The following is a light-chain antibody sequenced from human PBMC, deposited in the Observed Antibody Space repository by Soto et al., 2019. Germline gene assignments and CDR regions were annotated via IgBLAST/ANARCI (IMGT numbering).Light chain of an antibody. CDR1: HDIDNF. J-gene: IGKJ1*01. Sequence: IQMIQSPSSLSASIGDRVTITCQASHDIDNFLNWYQQKPGKAPKLLIYDAFNLETGVPSRFSGSGSGTHFTLTISSLQPEDIATYYCQHYDFLLRRTFGQGTKVEIK. CDR3: QHYDFLLRRT. CDR2: DAF. V-gene: IGKV1-33*01.